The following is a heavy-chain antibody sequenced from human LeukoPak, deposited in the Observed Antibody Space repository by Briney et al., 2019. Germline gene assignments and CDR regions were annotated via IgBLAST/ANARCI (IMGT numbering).Heavy chain of an antibody. CDR3: ARDRGYSSSYVDY. D-gene: IGHD6-6*01. V-gene: IGHV1-2*02. J-gene: IGHJ4*02. Sequence: ASVKVSCKASGYTFTGYYMRWVRQAPGQGLEWMGWINPNSGGTNYAQKFQGRVTMTRDTSISTAYMELSRLRSDDTAVYYCARDRGYSSSYVDYWGQGTLVTVSS. CDR1: GYTFTGYY. CDR2: INPNSGGT.